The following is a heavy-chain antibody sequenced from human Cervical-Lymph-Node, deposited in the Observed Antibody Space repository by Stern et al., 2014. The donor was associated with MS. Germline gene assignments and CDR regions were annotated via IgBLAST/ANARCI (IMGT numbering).Heavy chain of an antibody. D-gene: IGHD2-15*01. CDR3: VRNGFCGGGTCFNWFDP. CDR2: IIPKSGDT. Sequence: VQLVQSGAEVKKPGASVKVSCKASGFTLTGYYMHWVRQAPGQGLERMGWIIPKSGDTNYAHNFQGRVTMTRDTSISTVYLELSRLRSDDTAIYYCVRNGFCGGGTCFNWFDPWGQGTLVTVSS. J-gene: IGHJ5*02. CDR1: GFTLTGYY. V-gene: IGHV1-2*02.